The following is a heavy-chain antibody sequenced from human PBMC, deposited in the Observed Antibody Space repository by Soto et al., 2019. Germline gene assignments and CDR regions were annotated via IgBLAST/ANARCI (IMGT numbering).Heavy chain of an antibody. Sequence: GGSLRLSCAASGFPFSSYGMHWVRQAPGKGLEWVAVIWYDGSNKYYADSVKGRFTISRDNSKNTMYLQVNSLRAEDTAVYYCARDLYDSSLNAFDIWGQGTMVTVSS. CDR1: GFPFSSYG. V-gene: IGHV3-33*01. J-gene: IGHJ3*02. CDR3: ARDLYDSSLNAFDI. D-gene: IGHD3-22*01. CDR2: IWYDGSNK.